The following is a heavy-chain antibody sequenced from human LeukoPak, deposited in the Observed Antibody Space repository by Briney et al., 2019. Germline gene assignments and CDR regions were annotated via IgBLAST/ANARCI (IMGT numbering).Heavy chain of an antibody. J-gene: IGHJ5*02. CDR3: ARDTRLYCSGGSCYSRRGDWFDP. V-gene: IGHV1-2*02. Sequence: ASVKVSCKASGYTFSGYYMHWVRQAPGQGLEWMGWINPNTDDTNYAQKFQGRVTLTRDTSISTAYMELSRLRSDDTAVYFCARDTRLYCSGGSCYSRRGDWFDPWGQGTLVTVSS. D-gene: IGHD2-15*01. CDR1: GYTFSGYY. CDR2: INPNTDDT.